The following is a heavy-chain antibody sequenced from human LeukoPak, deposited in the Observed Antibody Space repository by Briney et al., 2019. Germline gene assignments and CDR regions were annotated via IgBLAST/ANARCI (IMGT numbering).Heavy chain of an antibody. J-gene: IGHJ3*02. CDR2: INPNSGDT. CDR3: ARNGIAAANDAFDI. Sequence: ASVKVSCKASGYTFTGYYMHWVRQAPGQGLEWMGWINPNSGDTNYAQKFQGRVTMTRDTSISTAYMELSRLRSDDTAVYYCARNGIAAANDAFDIWGQGTMVTVSS. D-gene: IGHD6-13*01. V-gene: IGHV1-2*02. CDR1: GYTFTGYY.